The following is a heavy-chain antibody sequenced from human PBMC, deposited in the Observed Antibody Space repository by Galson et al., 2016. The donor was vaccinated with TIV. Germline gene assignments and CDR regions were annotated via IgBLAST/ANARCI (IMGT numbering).Heavy chain of an antibody. D-gene: IGHD2-15*01. CDR1: GLSVSINY. Sequence: SLRLSCAASGLSVSINYMTWVRQGPGKGLGWVSLIPDGGKTYYSDSVKGRFTISRDSSKNTLYLHMSRLRVEDTAVYYCTRDRVVDATYYYYYYGMDVWGQGTAVTVSS. CDR3: TRDRVVDATYYYYYYGMDV. J-gene: IGHJ6*02. CDR2: IPDGGKT. V-gene: IGHV3-66*02.